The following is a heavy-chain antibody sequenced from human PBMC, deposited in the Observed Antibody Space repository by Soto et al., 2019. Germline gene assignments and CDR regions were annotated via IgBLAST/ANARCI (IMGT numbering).Heavy chain of an antibody. CDR3: ARDRSGSSVFYYYYMDV. Sequence: SETLSLTCTVSGGSISSGGYYWSWIRQHPGKGLEWIGYIYYSGCTYYNLSLKSRVTISVDTSKNLFSLKLSSVTAADTAVYYCARDRSGSSVFYYYYMDVWGKGTTVTVSS. CDR1: GGSISSGGYY. V-gene: IGHV4-31*03. D-gene: IGHD6-6*01. CDR2: IYYSGCT. J-gene: IGHJ6*03.